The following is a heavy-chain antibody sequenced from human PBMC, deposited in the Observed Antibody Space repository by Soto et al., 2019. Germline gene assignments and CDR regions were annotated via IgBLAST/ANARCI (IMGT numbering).Heavy chain of an antibody. V-gene: IGHV3-23*01. Sequence: PGGSLRLSCATSGFTFGNYGMNWVRQAPGKGLEWVSGISGGGGNTYYADSVKGRFTISRDPSKNTVSLEMNSLRAEDTAVYYCAKGFIVVVTVLRPDDAFDVWGQGTLVTVSS. J-gene: IGHJ3*01. CDR3: AKGFIVVVTVLRPDDAFDV. CDR1: GFTFGNYG. D-gene: IGHD2-21*02. CDR2: ISGGGGNT.